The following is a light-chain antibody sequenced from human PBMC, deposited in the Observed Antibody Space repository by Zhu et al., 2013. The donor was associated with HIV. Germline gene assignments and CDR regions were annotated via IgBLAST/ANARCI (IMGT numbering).Light chain of an antibody. CDR3: QQYYSIRRT. Sequence: DIVMTQSPDSLAVFPGERATINCKSSQSVLHNSNNKNYLAWYQVKPGQPPKLLIHWSSTRESGVPDRFSGSGSGTDFTLTISSLQAEDVAVYYCQQYYSIRRTFGPGDQGGDQT. CDR2: WSS. V-gene: IGKV4-1*01. J-gene: IGKJ2*02. CDR1: QSVLHNSNNKNY.